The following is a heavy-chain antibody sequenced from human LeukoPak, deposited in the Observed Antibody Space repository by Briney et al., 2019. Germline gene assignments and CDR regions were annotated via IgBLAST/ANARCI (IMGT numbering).Heavy chain of an antibody. CDR3: AKDPLGGDETDY. Sequence: ASVKVSCKASGYTFTDYYLHWVRQAPGQGLEWMGWISAYNGNTDYAQKPQGRVTMTTDTSTSTAYMELRSLRSEDTAIYYCAKDPLGGDETDYWGQGILVTVSS. CDR1: GYTFTDYY. J-gene: IGHJ4*02. V-gene: IGHV1-18*04. D-gene: IGHD3-16*01. CDR2: ISAYNGNT.